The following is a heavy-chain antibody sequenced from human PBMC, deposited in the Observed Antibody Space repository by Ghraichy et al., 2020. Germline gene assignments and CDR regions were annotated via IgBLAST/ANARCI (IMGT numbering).Heavy chain of an antibody. D-gene: IGHD1-1*01. J-gene: IGHJ3*02. V-gene: IGHV3-48*02. CDR3: ARGTGRGRDAFDI. CDR1: GFTFGSYS. CDR2: ISSISTI. Sequence: GGSLRLSCAASGFTFGSYSMNWVRQAPGMGLEWVSYISSISTIYNADSVKGRFTISRDIAKNSLYLQMNSLRDEDTAVYYCARGTGRGRDAFDIWGQGTMVTVSS.